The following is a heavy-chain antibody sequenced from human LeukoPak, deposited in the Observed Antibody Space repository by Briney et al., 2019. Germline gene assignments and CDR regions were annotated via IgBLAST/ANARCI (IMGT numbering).Heavy chain of an antibody. CDR2: IRYDGSNK. Sequence: PGGSLRLSCAASGFTFSSYGIHWVRQAPGKGLEWVAFIRYDGSNKYYADSVKGRFTISRDNSKNTLYLQMNSLRAEDTAVYYCAKDEWHYYDSSGYYGAFDIWGQGTMVTVSS. J-gene: IGHJ3*02. D-gene: IGHD3-22*01. CDR1: GFTFSSYG. V-gene: IGHV3-30*02. CDR3: AKDEWHYYDSSGYYGAFDI.